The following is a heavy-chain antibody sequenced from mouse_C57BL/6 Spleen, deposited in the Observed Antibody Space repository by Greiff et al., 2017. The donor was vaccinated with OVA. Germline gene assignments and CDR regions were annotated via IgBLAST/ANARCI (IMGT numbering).Heavy chain of an antibody. D-gene: IGHD1-1*01. J-gene: IGHJ3*01. CDR2: ISSGGDYI. V-gene: IGHV5-9-1*02. CDR3: TRDQPSYGSELWFAY. Sequence: EVMLVESGEGLVKPGGSLKLSCAASGFTFSSYAMSWVRQTPEKRLEWVAYISSGGDYIYYADTEKGRFTISRDNARNTLYLQMSSLKSEDTAMYYCTRDQPSYGSELWFAYWGQGTLVTVSA. CDR1: GFTFSSYA.